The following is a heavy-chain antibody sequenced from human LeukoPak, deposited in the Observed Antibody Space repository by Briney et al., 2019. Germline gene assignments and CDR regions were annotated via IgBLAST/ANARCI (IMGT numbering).Heavy chain of an antibody. Sequence: SETLSLTCTVSGGSISSYYWSWIRQPAGKGLEWIGRIYTSGSTNYNASLKSRVSMSVDTSKSQFSLKLSSVTAADTAVFYCARENSGSYREFDYWGQGTLVTVSS. V-gene: IGHV4-4*07. CDR1: GGSISSYY. D-gene: IGHD1-26*01. J-gene: IGHJ4*02. CDR3: ARENSGSYREFDY. CDR2: IYTSGST.